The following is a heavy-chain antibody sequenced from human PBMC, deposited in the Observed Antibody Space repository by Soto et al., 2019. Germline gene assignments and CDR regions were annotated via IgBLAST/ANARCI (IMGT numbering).Heavy chain of an antibody. CDR1: GFPFSSRA. CDR2: ISGSGTIT. CDR3: AEWARYCSGADCRA. J-gene: IGHJ5*02. D-gene: IGHD2-15*01. V-gene: IGHV3-23*01. Sequence: EVQLLESGGGLVQPGGSLRLSCAASGFPFSSRAMSWVRQAPGKGLEWVSAISGSGTITYYADSVKGRFTISRDTSKNTLYQQMNSLRADDTDVYYCAEWARYCSGADCRAWGQGTLVTVSS.